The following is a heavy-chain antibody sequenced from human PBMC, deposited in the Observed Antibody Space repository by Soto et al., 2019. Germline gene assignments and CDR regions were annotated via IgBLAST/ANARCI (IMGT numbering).Heavy chain of an antibody. CDR2: IIPIFGTA. D-gene: IGHD3-9*01. Sequence: GASVKVSCKASGGTFSSYAISWVRQAPGQGLEWMGGIIPIFGTANYAQKFQGRVTITADESTSTAYMELSSLRSEDTAVYYCARGGRYFAWFGYWGQGTLVTVSS. CDR3: ARGGRYFAWFGY. J-gene: IGHJ4*02. V-gene: IGHV1-69*13. CDR1: GGTFSSYA.